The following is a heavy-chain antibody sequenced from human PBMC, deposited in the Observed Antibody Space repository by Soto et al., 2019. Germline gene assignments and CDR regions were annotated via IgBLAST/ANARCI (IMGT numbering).Heavy chain of an antibody. CDR3: ASHYDSSGYYYRGLDY. CDR1: GGTFSSYA. D-gene: IGHD3-22*01. J-gene: IGHJ4*02. V-gene: IGHV1-69*12. CDR2: IIPIFGTA. Sequence: QVQLVQSGAEVKKPGSSVKVSCKASGGTFSSYAISWVRQAPGQGLEWMGGIIPIFGTADYAQKFQGRVTITADESTSTGNMELRSLRSEDTAGYYCASHYDSSGYYYRGLDYWGQGTLVTVSS.